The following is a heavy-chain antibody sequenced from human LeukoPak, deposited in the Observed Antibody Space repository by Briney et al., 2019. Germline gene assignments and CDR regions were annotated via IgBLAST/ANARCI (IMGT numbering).Heavy chain of an antibody. Sequence: GGSLRLSCAASGFTFSDYYMSWIRQAPGKGLEWVSYISSSSSYTNYADSVKGRFTISRDNAKNSLYLQMNSLRAEDTAVYYCARWGSSGYPYYFDYWGQGTLVTVSS. CDR3: ARWGSSGYPYYFDY. CDR1: GFTFSDYY. D-gene: IGHD3-22*01. V-gene: IGHV3-11*03. CDR2: ISSSSSYT. J-gene: IGHJ4*02.